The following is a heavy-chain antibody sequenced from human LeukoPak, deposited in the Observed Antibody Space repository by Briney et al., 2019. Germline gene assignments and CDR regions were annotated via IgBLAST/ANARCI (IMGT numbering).Heavy chain of an antibody. CDR1: GHSFTGYY. D-gene: IGHD4-11*01. CDR3: ASGYSDYADYYNYYMDV. CDR2: INPDSGGT. V-gene: IGHV1-2*02. Sequence: GASVKVSGKASGHSFTGYYMHWVRQAPGQGLEWMGWINPDSGGTNYAQKFQGRVTMTRDTSITTAYMELSRLTSDDTAVYYCASGYSDYADYYNYYMDVWGKGTTVTVSS. J-gene: IGHJ6*03.